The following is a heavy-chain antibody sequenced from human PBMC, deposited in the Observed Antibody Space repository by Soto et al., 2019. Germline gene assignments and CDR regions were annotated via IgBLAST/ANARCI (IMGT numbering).Heavy chain of an antibody. CDR3: ARILRFLEWPSRSYYYYYMDV. CDR2: ISAYNGNT. D-gene: IGHD3-3*01. CDR1: GYTFTSYG. V-gene: IGHV1-18*01. J-gene: IGHJ6*03. Sequence: GASVKVSCKASGYTFTSYGISGVRQAPGQGLEWMGWISAYNGNTNYAQKLQGRVTMTTDTSTSTAYMELRSLRSDDTAVYYCARILRFLEWPSRSYYYYYMDVWGKGTTVTVSS.